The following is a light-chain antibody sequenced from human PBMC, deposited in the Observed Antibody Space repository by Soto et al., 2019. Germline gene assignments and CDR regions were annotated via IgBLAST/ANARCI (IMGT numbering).Light chain of an antibody. Sequence: EIVLTQSPGTLSLSPGERATLSCRASHSVSSSYLAWYQQKPGQAPRLLIYGASSRATGIPDRFSGSGSGTDFTLTISILEPEDFAVYYCLQYGSSPLTFGGGTKVEIK. CDR1: HSVSSSY. CDR3: LQYGSSPLT. CDR2: GAS. V-gene: IGKV3-20*01. J-gene: IGKJ4*01.